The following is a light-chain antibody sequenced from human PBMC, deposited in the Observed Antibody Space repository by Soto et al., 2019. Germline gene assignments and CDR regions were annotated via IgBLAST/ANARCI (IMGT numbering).Light chain of an antibody. CDR2: EVT. CDR3: SSYSSSSTLFV. Sequence: QSALTQPASVSGSPGQSITISCTGTSSDIGGYNYVSWYQHHPGKAPQLMIYEVTNRPSGVSNRFSGSKSGNTASLTISGLQPEDEADYFCSSYSSSSTLFVFGTGTKVTVL. J-gene: IGLJ1*01. CDR1: SSDIGGYNY. V-gene: IGLV2-14*01.